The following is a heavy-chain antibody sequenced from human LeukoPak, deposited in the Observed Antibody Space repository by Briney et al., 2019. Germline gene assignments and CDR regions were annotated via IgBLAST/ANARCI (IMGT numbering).Heavy chain of an antibody. CDR1: GGSISSYS. V-gene: IGHV4-59*08. CDR3: ARHGGATVVVGFLHAFDI. CDR2: LYYSGST. D-gene: IGHD3-22*01. Sequence: PSETLSLTCTGSGGSISSYSWSWIRQPPGKGLDWIGYLYYSGSTNYNPSLKSRVTMSIDTSKNQFSLKLNSVTAADTAVYYCARHGGATVVVGFLHAFDIWGQGTMVTVSS. J-gene: IGHJ3*02.